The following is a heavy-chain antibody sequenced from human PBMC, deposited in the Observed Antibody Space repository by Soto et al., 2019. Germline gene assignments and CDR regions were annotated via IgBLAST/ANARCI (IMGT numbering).Heavy chain of an antibody. J-gene: IGHJ4*02. Sequence: SETLSLTCTVSGGSISSYYWSWIRQPPGKGLEWIGYIYYSGSTNYNPSLKSRVTISVDTSKNQFSLKLSSVTAADTAVYYCARDSDEGYGISFDYWGQGTLVTVSS. CDR2: IYYSGST. V-gene: IGHV4-59*01. D-gene: IGHD5-12*01. CDR1: GGSISSYY. CDR3: ARDSDEGYGISFDY.